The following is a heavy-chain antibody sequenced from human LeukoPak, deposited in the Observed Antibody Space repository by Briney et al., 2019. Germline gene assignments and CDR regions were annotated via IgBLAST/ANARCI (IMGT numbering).Heavy chain of an antibody. V-gene: IGHV3-7*01. CDR2: IKQDGSEK. CDR3: ARVVWDYYYYGMDV. CDR1: GFTFSSYA. J-gene: IGHJ6*02. D-gene: IGHD2-8*01. Sequence: GGSLRLSCAASGFTFSSYAMNWVRQAPGKGLEWVANIKQDGSEKYYVDSVKGRFTISRDNAKNSLYLQMNSLRAEDTAVYYCARVVWDYYYYGMDVWGQGTTVTVSS.